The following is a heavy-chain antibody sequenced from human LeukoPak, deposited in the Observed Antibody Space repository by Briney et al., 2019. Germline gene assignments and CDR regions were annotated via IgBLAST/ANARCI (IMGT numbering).Heavy chain of an antibody. J-gene: IGHJ5*02. V-gene: IGHV3-53*01. D-gene: IGHD3-16*01. CDR2: IYSGGST. CDR1: GFTVSGNY. CDR3: ARLKRPVDL. Sequence: GGSLRLSCAASGFTVSGNYMSWVRQAPGRGLEWVSVIYSGGSTYYADSVKGRFTISRDNSKSTLDLQMSSLRGEDTAVYYCARLKRPVDLWGQGTLVTVSS.